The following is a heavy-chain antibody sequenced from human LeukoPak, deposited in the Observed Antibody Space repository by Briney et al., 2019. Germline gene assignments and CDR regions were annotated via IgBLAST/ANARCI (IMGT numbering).Heavy chain of an antibody. CDR3: VSVPNSYYLDH. J-gene: IGHJ4*02. Sequence: PGGSLRLSCAASGFTLSRYWMSWVRQVPGKGLEWVANIKTDGSEKYYVGSVEGRFVISRDNTKNSLYLQMNNLRAEDTGLYYCVSVPNSYYLDHWGQGTLVTVSS. D-gene: IGHD2-2*01. V-gene: IGHV3-7*01. CDR2: IKTDGSEK. CDR1: GFTLSRYW.